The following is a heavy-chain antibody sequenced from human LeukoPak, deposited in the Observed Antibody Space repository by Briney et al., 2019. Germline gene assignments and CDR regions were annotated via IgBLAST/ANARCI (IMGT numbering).Heavy chain of an antibody. CDR1: GFTFSSYG. D-gene: IGHD3-10*01. Sequence: GGSLRLSCAASGFTFSSYGMHWVRQAPGKGLEWVAFIRYDGSNKYYADSVKGRFTISRDNSKNTLYLQMNSLRAEDTAVYYCAKDPLQYGSGSYYFDDWGQGTLVTVSS. CDR3: AKDPLQYGSGSYYFDD. J-gene: IGHJ4*02. CDR2: IRYDGSNK. V-gene: IGHV3-30*02.